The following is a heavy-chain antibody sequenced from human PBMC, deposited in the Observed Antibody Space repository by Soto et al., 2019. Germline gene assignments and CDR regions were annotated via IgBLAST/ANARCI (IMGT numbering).Heavy chain of an antibody. D-gene: IGHD3-10*01. V-gene: IGHV4-4*02. Sequence: PSETLSLTCAVSGGSISTDNCWSFVRQPPGKGLEWIGEMYHSGDSNFNPSLKSRVTISVDKSKNQFSMQMASVTAADTALYYCTRASASSMLRGVVINWGRGTQVTVSS. CDR2: MYHSGDS. CDR1: GGSISTDNC. CDR3: TRASASSMLRGVVIN. J-gene: IGHJ4*02.